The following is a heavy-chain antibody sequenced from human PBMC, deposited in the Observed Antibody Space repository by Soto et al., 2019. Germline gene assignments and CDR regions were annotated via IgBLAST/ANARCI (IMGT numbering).Heavy chain of an antibody. CDR1: GYTFTSYG. CDR3: AREAGEVYYGWGNHDFDI. D-gene: IGHD3-10*01. J-gene: IGHJ3*02. CDR2: INPSGGST. Sequence: ASVKVSCKASGYTFTSYGISWVRQAPGQGLEWMGIINPSGGSTSYAQKFQGRVTMTRDTSTSTVYMELSSLRSEDTAVYYCAREAGEVYYGWGNHDFDIWGQGKMVTVSS. V-gene: IGHV1-46*01.